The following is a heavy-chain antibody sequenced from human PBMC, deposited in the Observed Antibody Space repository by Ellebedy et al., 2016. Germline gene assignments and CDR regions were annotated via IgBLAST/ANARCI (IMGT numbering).Heavy chain of an antibody. J-gene: IGHJ5*02. CDR3: ARPGSYAP. Sequence: KVSCKGSGYSFATYWIGWVRQMPGKGLEWMGIIYPTDSDTRYSPSFQGQVTISADKSISTAYLQWSSLKASDTAMYYCARPGSYAPWGQGTLVTVSS. D-gene: IGHD1-26*01. V-gene: IGHV5-51*01. CDR2: IYPTDSDT. CDR1: GYSFATYW.